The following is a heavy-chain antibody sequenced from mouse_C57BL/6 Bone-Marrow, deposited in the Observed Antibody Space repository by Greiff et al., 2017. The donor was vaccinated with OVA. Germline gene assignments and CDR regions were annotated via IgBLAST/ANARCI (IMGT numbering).Heavy chain of an antibody. CDR1: GYSITSGYY. V-gene: IGHV3-6*01. CDR2: ISYDGSN. D-gene: IGHD2-5*01. J-gene: IGHJ4*01. CDR3: ARNAYYINYDYYAMDY. Sequence: ESGPGLVKPSQSLSLTCSVTGYSITSGYYWNWIRQFPGNKLEWMGYISYDGSNNYNPSLKNRISITRDTSKNQFFLKLNSVTTEDTATYYCARNAYYINYDYYAMDYWGQGTSVTVSS.